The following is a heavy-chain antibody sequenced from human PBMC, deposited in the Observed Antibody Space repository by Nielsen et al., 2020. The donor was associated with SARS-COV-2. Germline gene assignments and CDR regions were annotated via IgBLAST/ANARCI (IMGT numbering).Heavy chain of an antibody. CDR3: AKDLETVRGVIFDYYYYYGMDV. V-gene: IGHV3-23*01. D-gene: IGHD3-10*01. Sequence: GGSLRLSCAASGFTFSSYAMSWVRQAPGKGLEWVSAISGSGGSTYYADSVKGRFTISRDNSKNTLYLQMNSLRAEDTAVYYCAKDLETVRGVIFDYYYYYGMDVWGQGTTVTVSS. CDR2: ISGSGGST. CDR1: GFTFSSYA. J-gene: IGHJ6*02.